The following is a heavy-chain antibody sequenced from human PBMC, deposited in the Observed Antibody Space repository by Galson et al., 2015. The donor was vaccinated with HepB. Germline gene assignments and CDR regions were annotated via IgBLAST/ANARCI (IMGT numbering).Heavy chain of an antibody. D-gene: IGHD6-19*01. CDR1: GYTLTELS. Sequence: SVKVSCKVSGYTLTELSMHWVRQAPGKGLEWMGGFDPDDGDTIYAQKFQGRVTMTEDTSTDTAYMELSSLRSEDTAVYYCATVVPYSSGWFSWFDPWGQGTLVTVSS. V-gene: IGHV1-24*01. CDR3: ATVVPYSSGWFSWFDP. J-gene: IGHJ5*02. CDR2: FDPDDGDT.